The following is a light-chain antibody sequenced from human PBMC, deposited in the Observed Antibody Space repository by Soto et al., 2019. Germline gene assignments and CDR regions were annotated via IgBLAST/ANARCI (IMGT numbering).Light chain of an antibody. CDR3: GAWDDIMNGYV. V-gene: IGLV1-44*01. CDR2: NNN. Sequence: QSVLTQPPSASGTPGQRVTISCSGSRSNIGSNTVNWYQQLPGAAPKVLIQNNNQRPSGVPDRFSGSKSGTSASLAISGLQSGDEADYYCGAWDDIMNGYVFGFGTKAIVL. CDR1: RSNIGSNT. J-gene: IGLJ1*01.